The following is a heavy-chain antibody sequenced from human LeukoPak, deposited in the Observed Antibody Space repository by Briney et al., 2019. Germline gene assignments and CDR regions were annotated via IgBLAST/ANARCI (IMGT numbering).Heavy chain of an antibody. J-gene: IGHJ3*02. V-gene: IGHV1-69*13. CDR2: IIPIFGTA. CDR1: GYTSFSYG. Sequence: GASVKVSCKASGYTSFSYGISWVRQAPGQGLEWMGGIIPIFGTANYAQKFQGRVTITADESTSTAYMELSSLRSEDTAVYYCARELLLGAFDIWGQGTMVTASS. D-gene: IGHD1-26*01. CDR3: ARELLLGAFDI.